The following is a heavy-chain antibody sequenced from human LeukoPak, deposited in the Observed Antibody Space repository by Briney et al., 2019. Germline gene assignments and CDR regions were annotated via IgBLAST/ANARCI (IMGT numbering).Heavy chain of an antibody. CDR3: AKASADTYYDILTGYPFDY. V-gene: IGHV3-23*01. J-gene: IGHJ4*02. CDR2: ISGSGGST. CDR1: GFTFSSYA. Sequence: GGSLRLSCAASGFTFSSYAMSWVRQAPGKGLEWVSAISGSGGSTYYADSVKGRFTISRDNSKNTLYLQMNSLRAEDTAVYYCAKASADTYYDILTGYPFDYWDQGTLVTVSS. D-gene: IGHD3-9*01.